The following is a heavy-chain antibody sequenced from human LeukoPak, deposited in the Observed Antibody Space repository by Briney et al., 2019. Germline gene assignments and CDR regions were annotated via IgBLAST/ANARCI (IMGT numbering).Heavy chain of an antibody. J-gene: IGHJ4*02. V-gene: IGHV4-34*01. D-gene: IGHD3-22*01. CDR1: GESFNTSY. CDR2: INHSGRA. Sequence: SETLSLTCTFQGESFNTSYWTWIRQPPGKGLEWIGDINHSGRANYNPSLKSRVSISVDMSRHEFSLRLTSVTAADTAVYYCAREGYDTSGYYAFANWGQGTLVSVSS. CDR3: AREGYDTSGYYAFAN.